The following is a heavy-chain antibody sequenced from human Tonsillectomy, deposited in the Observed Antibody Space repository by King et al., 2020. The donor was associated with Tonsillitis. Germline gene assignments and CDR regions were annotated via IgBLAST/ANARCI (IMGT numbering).Heavy chain of an antibody. V-gene: IGHV3-15*01. J-gene: IGHJ6*02. CDR2: IKSKTDGGTT. Sequence: VQLVESGGGLVKPGGSLRLSCAASGFTFSNAWMSWVRQAPGKGLEWVGRIKSKTDGGTTDYAAPVKGRFTISRDDSKNTLYLQMNSLKTEDTAVYYCTTDLLPSYYFYGMDVWGQGTTVTVSS. CDR3: TTDLLPSYYFYGMDV. CDR1: GFTFSNAW.